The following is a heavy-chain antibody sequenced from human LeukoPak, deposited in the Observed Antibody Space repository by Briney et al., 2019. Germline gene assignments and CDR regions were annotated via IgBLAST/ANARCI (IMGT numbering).Heavy chain of an antibody. Sequence: SVKVSCKASGGTFSSYAISWVRQAPGQGLEWMGGIIPIYGTTNYAQKFQGRVTMTEDTSTDTAYMELSSLRSEDTAVYYCATGGSSGDAFDIWGQGTMVTVSS. J-gene: IGHJ3*02. V-gene: IGHV1-69*06. D-gene: IGHD3-16*01. CDR3: ATGGSSGDAFDI. CDR1: GGTFSSYA. CDR2: IIPIYGTT.